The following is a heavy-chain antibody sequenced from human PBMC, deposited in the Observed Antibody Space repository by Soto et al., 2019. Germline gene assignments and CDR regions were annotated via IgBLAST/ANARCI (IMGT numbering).Heavy chain of an antibody. J-gene: IGHJ3*02. CDR1: GFTFSSYA. CDR3: AKDRSLLGIWDIVGATRGNAFDI. V-gene: IGHV3-23*01. Sequence: GGSLRLSCAASGFTFSSYAMSWVRQAPGKGLEWVSAISGSGGSTYYADSVKGRFTISRDNSKNTLYLQMNSLRAEDTAVYYCAKDRSLLGIWDIVGATRGNAFDIWGQGTMVTVSS. CDR2: ISGSGGST. D-gene: IGHD1-26*01.